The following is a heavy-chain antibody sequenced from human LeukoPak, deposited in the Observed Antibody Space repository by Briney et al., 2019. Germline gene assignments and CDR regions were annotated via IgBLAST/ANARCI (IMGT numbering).Heavy chain of an antibody. V-gene: IGHV4-61*01. D-gene: IGHD6-13*01. J-gene: IGHJ6*02. CDR2: IYYSGST. CDR3: ARDSISSSWPQWDYYYYGMDV. Sequence: PSETLSLTCTVSGGSVSSGSYYWSWIRQPPGKGLEWIGYIYYSGSTNYNPSLKSRVTISVDTSKNQFSLKLSSVTAADTAVYYCARDSISSSWPQWDYYYYGMDVWGQGTTVTVSS. CDR1: GGSVSSGSYY.